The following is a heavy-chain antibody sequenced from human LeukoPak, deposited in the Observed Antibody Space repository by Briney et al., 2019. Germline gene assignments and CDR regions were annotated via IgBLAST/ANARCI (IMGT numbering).Heavy chain of an antibody. J-gene: IGHJ3*02. D-gene: IGHD3-22*01. CDR1: GFTFSSYA. CDR2: ISYDGSNK. Sequence: GGSLRLSCAASGFTFSSYAMHWVRQAPGKGLEWVAVISYDGSNKYYADSVKGRFTISRDNSKNTLYLQMNSLRAEDTAVYYCARDPKIFTMMNAFDIWGQGTMVTVSS. V-gene: IGHV3-30-3*01. CDR3: ARDPKIFTMMNAFDI.